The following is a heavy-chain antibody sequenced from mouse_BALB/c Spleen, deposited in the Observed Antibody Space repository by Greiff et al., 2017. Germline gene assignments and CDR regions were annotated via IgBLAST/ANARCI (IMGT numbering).Heavy chain of an antibody. CDR2: INPSNGGT. V-gene: IGHV1S81*02. CDR1: GYTFTSYY. D-gene: IGHD1-1*01. Sequence: VQLQQSGAELVKPGASVKLSCKASGYTFTSYYMYWVKQRPGQGLEWIGEINPSNGGTNFNEKFKSKATLTVDKSSSTAYMQLSSLTSEDSAVYYCTRKGYYGSSPYWYFDVWGAGTTVTVSS. CDR3: TRKGYYGSSPYWYFDV. J-gene: IGHJ1*01.